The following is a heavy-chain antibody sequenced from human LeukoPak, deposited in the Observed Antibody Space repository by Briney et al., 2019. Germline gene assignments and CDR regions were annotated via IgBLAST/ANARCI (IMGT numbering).Heavy chain of an antibody. J-gene: IGHJ5*02. D-gene: IGHD3-22*01. Sequence: GSLRLSCAASGFTFSSYGMHWVRQAPGKGLEWVPVIWYDGSNKYYADSVKGRFTISRDNSKNTLYLQMNSLRAEDTAVYYCARDSIYDSSGYYLWGQGTLVTVSS. V-gene: IGHV3-33*01. CDR3: ARDSIYDSSGYYL. CDR1: GFTFSSYG. CDR2: IWYDGSNK.